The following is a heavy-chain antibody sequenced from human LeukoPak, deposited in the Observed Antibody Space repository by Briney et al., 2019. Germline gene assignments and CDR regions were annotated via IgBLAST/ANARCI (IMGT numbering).Heavy chain of an antibody. CDR3: ARSQNGDYADTDAFDI. D-gene: IGHD4-17*01. CDR1: GYTFTSYY. Sequence: ASVKVSCKASGYTFTSYYMHWVRQAPGQGLEWMGIINPSGGSTSYAQKFQGRVTMTRDTSTSTVYMEPSSLRSEDTAVYYCARSQNGDYADTDAFDIWGQGTMVTVSS. CDR2: INPSGGST. V-gene: IGHV1-46*01. J-gene: IGHJ3*02.